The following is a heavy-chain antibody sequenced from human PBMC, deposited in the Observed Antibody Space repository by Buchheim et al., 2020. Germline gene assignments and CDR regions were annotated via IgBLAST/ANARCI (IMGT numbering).Heavy chain of an antibody. CDR3: ARENSGATGYYYYYYMDV. Sequence: QVQLVQSGAEVKRPGASVKVSCKASGYTFTSYYMHWVRQAPGQGLEWMGITNPSGGSTSYAQKFQGRVTMTRDTSTSTVYMELSSLRSEDTDVYYCARENSGATGYYYYYYMDVWGKGTT. D-gene: IGHD1-26*01. CDR2: TNPSGGST. CDR1: GYTFTSYY. V-gene: IGHV1-46*01. J-gene: IGHJ6*03.